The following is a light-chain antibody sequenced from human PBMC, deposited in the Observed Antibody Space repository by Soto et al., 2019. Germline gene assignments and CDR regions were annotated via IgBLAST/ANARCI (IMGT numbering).Light chain of an antibody. CDR3: TSYTSSPTLL. J-gene: IGLJ1*01. CDR1: SYDIGTYNF. Sequence: QSVLTQPASVSGSPGQSITISCTGTSYDIGTYNFVSWYQQSPGKAPQLIIYEVSYRPSGVSNRFSASKSGNTASLTISSLQAEDEADYFCTSYTSSPTLLFXTGTKVTVL. CDR2: EVS. V-gene: IGLV2-14*03.